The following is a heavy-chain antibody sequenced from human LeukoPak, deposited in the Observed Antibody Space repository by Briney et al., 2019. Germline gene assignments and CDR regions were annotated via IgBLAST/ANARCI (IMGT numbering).Heavy chain of an antibody. CDR3: AREFTNYYGSGSLDY. Sequence: PGGSLRLSCAASGFTFSSYSMNWVRQAPGKGLEWVSSISSSSSYIYYADSVKGRFTISRDNAKNSLYLQMNSLRAEDTAVYYCAREFTNYYGSGSLDYWGQGTLVTVSS. J-gene: IGHJ4*02. D-gene: IGHD3-10*01. V-gene: IGHV3-21*01. CDR1: GFTFSSYS. CDR2: ISSSSSYI.